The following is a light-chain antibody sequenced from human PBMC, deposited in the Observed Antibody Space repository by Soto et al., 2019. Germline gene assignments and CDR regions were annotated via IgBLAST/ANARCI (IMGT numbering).Light chain of an antibody. Sequence: LKLSPGTLSLSTRGRATLSCRASRSVSSSFLAWYQQKPGQAPRLLIYGASSRATGIPDRFSGSGSGTDFTLTISRLEPEDFAVYYCQQYGSSPPLTFGGGTKVDIK. V-gene: IGKV3-20*01. CDR3: QQYGSSPPLT. J-gene: IGKJ4*01. CDR2: GAS. CDR1: RSVSSSF.